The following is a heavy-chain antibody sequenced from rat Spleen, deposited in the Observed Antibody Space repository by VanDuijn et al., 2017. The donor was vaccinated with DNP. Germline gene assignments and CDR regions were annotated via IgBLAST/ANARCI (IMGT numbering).Heavy chain of an antibody. CDR1: GFTFSNYY. J-gene: IGHJ3*01. CDR2: ISNSGSRA. Sequence: EVQLVESGGGLVQPGRSLKLSCAASGFTFSNYYMAWVRQAPEKGLEWVATISNSGSRAYYPDSVKGRFTISRDAEKSTLYLQMNSLKSEDTATYYCASASLPGYYPFACWGQGTLVTVSS. CDR3: ASASLPGYYPFAC. V-gene: IGHV5S10*01. D-gene: IGHD1-4*01.